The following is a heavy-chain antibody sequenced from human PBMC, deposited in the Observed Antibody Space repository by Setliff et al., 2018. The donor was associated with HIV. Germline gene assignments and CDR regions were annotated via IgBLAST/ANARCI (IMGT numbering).Heavy chain of an antibody. CDR1: GDSIISYY. J-gene: IGHJ4*02. CDR2: IHHSGSS. Sequence: SETLSLTCTVSGDSIISYYWTWIRQPPGKGLEWIGYIHHSGSSDYTPSLRSRVTMSVDTSKNQLSLKLSSVTAADTAVYYCAREHDYSNYRRLDSWGQGILVTVS. CDR3: AREHDYSNYRRLDS. V-gene: IGHV4-4*08. D-gene: IGHD4-4*01.